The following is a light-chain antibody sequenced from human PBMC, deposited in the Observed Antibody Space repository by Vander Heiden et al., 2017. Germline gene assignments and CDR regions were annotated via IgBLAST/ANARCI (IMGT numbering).Light chain of an antibody. CDR2: EVS. CDR3: CSYAGSSTFV. Sequence: QSALTQPASVSGSPGQSITISCTGTSSDVGSYNLVSWYQQHPGKAPKLMIYEVSKRPSGVSNRFSGSKSGNTASLTISGLQAEDEADYYCCSYAGSSTFVFGTGTNV. CDR1: SSDVGSYNL. V-gene: IGLV2-23*02. J-gene: IGLJ1*01.